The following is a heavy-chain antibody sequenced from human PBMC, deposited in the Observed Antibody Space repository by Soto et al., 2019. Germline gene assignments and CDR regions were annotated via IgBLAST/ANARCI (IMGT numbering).Heavy chain of an antibody. V-gene: IGHV4-30-2*01. CDR1: GGSISSGGYS. CDR3: ARAPDY. J-gene: IGHJ4*02. Sequence: SETLSLTCAVSGGSISSGGYSWGWIRQPPGKGLEWIGYIYHSVSTYYNPSLKSRVTISVDRSKNQFSLRLSSVTAADTAVYYCARAPDYWGPGTLVTLSS. CDR2: IYHSVST.